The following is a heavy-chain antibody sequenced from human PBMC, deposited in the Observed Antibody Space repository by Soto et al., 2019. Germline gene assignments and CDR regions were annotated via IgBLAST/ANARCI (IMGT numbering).Heavy chain of an antibody. V-gene: IGHV6-1*01. CDR2: TYYRSKWYN. J-gene: IGHJ5*02. CDR1: GDTVSSNSVA. CDR3: ARGPAQSNWFDP. Sequence: PSQTLSLTCVGSGDTVSSNSVAWNWVRQSPSRGLEWLGRTYYRSKWYNDYAVSVKSRITINPDTSKNQFSLKLSSVTAADTAVYYCARGPAQSNWFDPWGQGTLVTVSS.